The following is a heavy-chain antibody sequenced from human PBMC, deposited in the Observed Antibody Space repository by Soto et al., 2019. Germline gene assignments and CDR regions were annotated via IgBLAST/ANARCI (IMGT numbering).Heavy chain of an antibody. CDR2: ISSSGSTI. J-gene: IGHJ6*02. Sequence: EVQLVESGGGLVQPGGSLRLSCAASGFTFSSYEMNWVRQAPGKGLEWVSYISSSGSTIYYADSVKGRFTISRDNAKNSLYLQMNSLRAEDTAVYYCARDRGRGDYYDSSGYYYYGMDVWGQGTTVTVSS. D-gene: IGHD3-22*01. CDR1: GFTFSSYE. V-gene: IGHV3-48*03. CDR3: ARDRGRGDYYDSSGYYYYGMDV.